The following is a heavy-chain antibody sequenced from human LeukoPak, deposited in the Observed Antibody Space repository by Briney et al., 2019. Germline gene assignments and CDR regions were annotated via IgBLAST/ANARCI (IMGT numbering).Heavy chain of an antibody. D-gene: IGHD3-3*01. CDR2: IYTSGST. V-gene: IGHV4-61*02. J-gene: IGHJ3*02. CDR1: GGSISSGSYY. Sequence: PSQTLSLTCTVSGGSISSGSYYWSWIRQPAGKGQEWIGRIYTSGSTNYNPSLKSRVTISVDTSKNQCTLKLSTVTAADTAVYYCAREPPTHYDFWSGYYTGAFDIWGQGTMVTVSS. CDR3: AREPPTHYDFWSGYYTGAFDI.